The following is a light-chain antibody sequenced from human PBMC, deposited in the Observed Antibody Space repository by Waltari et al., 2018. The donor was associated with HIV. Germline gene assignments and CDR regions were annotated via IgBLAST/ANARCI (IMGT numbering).Light chain of an antibody. CDR3: QSYDSRVV. V-gene: IGLV6-57*01. Sequence: NFMLIQPHSVSESPGKTVTISCTRSSGSIGSSFVQWYQKRPGSSPTTVIFEDDQRPSGVPDRFSGSIDSSSNSASLTISGLETEDEADYYCQSYDSRVVFGGGTRLTVL. CDR1: SGSIGSSF. J-gene: IGLJ3*02. CDR2: EDD.